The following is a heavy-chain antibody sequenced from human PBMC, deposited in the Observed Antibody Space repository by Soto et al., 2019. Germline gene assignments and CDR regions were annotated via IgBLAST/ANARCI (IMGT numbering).Heavy chain of an antibody. V-gene: IGHV1-8*01. CDR3: ARERSSGAFDI. CDR1: GYTFTSYD. Sequence: QVQLVQSGAEVKKPGASVKVSCKTSGYTFTSYDINWVRQATGQGLEWMGWMNPNSANTAYAQKFQGRVTMTRNTSIITAYMELSRLRSEDTAVYYCARERSSGAFDIWGQGTMVTVSS. J-gene: IGHJ3*02. D-gene: IGHD1-26*01. CDR2: MNPNSANT.